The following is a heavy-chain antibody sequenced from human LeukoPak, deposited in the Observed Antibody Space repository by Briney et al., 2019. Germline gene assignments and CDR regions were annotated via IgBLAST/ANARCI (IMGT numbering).Heavy chain of an antibody. D-gene: IGHD4-17*01. V-gene: IGHV3-30*18. J-gene: IGHJ4*02. CDR1: GFTFSSYD. CDR3: AKGLRGDYSTTECFFDY. CDR2: ISHDGSNK. Sequence: PGGSLRLSCAASGFTFSSYDMHWVRQAPGKGLEWVAVISHDGSNKYYADSVKGRFTISRDNSKNTLYQQLSSPRAGDTAVYYCAKGLRGDYSTTECFFDYWGQGALVTVSS.